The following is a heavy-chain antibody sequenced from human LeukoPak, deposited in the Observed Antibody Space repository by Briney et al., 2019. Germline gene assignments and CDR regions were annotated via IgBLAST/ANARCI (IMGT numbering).Heavy chain of an antibody. Sequence: GGSLRLSCAATGFTFSSYEMNWVRQAPGKGLEWISYISSNSRYTNYADSVKGRFTISRDNAKNSLYLQVNSLRAEDTAVYYCATVKGWQKVPGAFDIWGQGTMVTVSS. CDR1: GFTFSSYE. CDR3: ATVKGWQKVPGAFDI. J-gene: IGHJ3*02. CDR2: ISSNSRYT. D-gene: IGHD1-1*01. V-gene: IGHV3-48*03.